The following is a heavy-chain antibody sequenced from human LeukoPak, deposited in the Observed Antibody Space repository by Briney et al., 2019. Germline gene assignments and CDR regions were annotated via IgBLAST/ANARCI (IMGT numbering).Heavy chain of an antibody. V-gene: IGHV1-2*02. Sequence: ASVKVSRKASVYTFTGYYMHWVRQAPGQGLEWMGRINPNNGGTNHAQKFQGSLTMTRDTSISTAYMDLSRLKSDDTAVYYCARGGYGGGQDFDVWGQGTMVTVSS. D-gene: IGHD1-26*01. CDR1: VYTFTGYY. CDR2: INPNNGGT. CDR3: ARGGYGGGQDFDV. J-gene: IGHJ3*01.